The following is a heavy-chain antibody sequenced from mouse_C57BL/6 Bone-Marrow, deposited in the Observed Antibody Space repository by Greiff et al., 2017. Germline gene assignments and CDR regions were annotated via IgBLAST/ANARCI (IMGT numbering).Heavy chain of an antibody. V-gene: IGHV1-72*01. D-gene: IGHD1-1*01. CDR2: IDPNSGGT. CDR3: ARSGITTVVATRDYYAMDY. Sequence: QVQLQQPGAELVKPGASVKLSCKASGYTFTSYWMHWVKQRPGRGLEWIGRIDPNSGGTKYNEKFKSKATLTVDKPSSTAYMQLSSLTSEDSAVYYCARSGITTVVATRDYYAMDYWGQGTSVTVSS. J-gene: IGHJ4*01. CDR1: GYTFTSYW.